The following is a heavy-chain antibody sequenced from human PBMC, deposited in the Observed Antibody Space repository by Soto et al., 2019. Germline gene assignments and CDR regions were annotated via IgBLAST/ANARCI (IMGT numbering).Heavy chain of an antibody. D-gene: IGHD3-10*01. V-gene: IGHV1-2*06. Sequence: QIQLVQSGAEMKKSGASVKVSCKTSGYSFSDYYIYWVRQAPGQGLEWMGRINPKSGDTKPAQKFQGRVTMTRDTSISTVYMELNGLRSDDTAVYYCTRDKILRFGHDLGMDVWGQGTTVTVSS. CDR2: INPKSGDT. J-gene: IGHJ6*02. CDR1: GYSFSDYY. CDR3: TRDKILRFGHDLGMDV.